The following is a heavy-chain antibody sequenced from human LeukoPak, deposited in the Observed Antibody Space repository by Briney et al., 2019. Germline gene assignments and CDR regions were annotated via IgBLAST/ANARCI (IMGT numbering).Heavy chain of an antibody. CDR3: AKGHYDILTGYYVYYYYYMDV. V-gene: IGHV3-23*01. CDR2: ISGSGGST. Sequence: GGSLRLSCAASGFTFSSYATSWVRQAPGKGLEWVSAISGSGGSTYYADSVKGRFTISRDNSKNTLYLQMNSLRAEDTAVYYCAKGHYDILTGYYVYYYYYMDVWGKGTTVTVSS. J-gene: IGHJ6*03. D-gene: IGHD3-9*01. CDR1: GFTFSSYA.